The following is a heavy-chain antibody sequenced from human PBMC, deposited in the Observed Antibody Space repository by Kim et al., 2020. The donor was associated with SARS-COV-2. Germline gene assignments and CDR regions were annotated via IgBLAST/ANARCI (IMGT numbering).Heavy chain of an antibody. CDR3: ATWGRDGYNLWYFDY. CDR2: IYYSGST. CDR1: GVSISSYY. D-gene: IGHD5-12*01. J-gene: IGHJ4*02. V-gene: IGHV4-59*08. Sequence: SETLSLTCTVSGVSISSYYWSWIRQPPGKGLEWIGYIYYSGSTNYNPSLKSRVTISVDTSKNQFSLKLSSVTAADTAVYYCATWGRDGYNLWYFDYWGQG.